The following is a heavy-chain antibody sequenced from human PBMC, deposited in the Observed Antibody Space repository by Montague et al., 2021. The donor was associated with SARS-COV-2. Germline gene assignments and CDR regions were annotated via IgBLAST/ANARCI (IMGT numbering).Heavy chain of an antibody. Sequence: SETLSLTCTVSGGSISSCSYYWGWIRQPPGKGLEWIGSIYYSGSTYYXPSLKSRVTISVDTSKNQFSLKLSSVTAADTAVYYCARVISRQNNIVVVGLYYFDYWGQGTLVTVSS. CDR1: GGSISSCSYY. J-gene: IGHJ4*02. V-gene: IGHV4-39*07. CDR3: ARVISRQNNIVVVGLYYFDY. CDR2: IYYSGST. D-gene: IGHD2-15*01.